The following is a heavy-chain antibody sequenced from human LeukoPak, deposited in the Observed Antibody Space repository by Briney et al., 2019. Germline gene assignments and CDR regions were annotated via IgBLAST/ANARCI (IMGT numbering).Heavy chain of an antibody. Sequence: GGSLRLSCAASGFTFSSYAMSWVRQAPEKGLEWVSAISGSGGSTYYADSVKGRFTISRDNSKNTLYLQMNSLRAEDTAVYYCAKPPYSSGWYGWGYWGQGTLVTVSS. D-gene: IGHD6-19*01. CDR3: AKPPYSSGWYGWGY. CDR1: GFTFSSYA. J-gene: IGHJ4*02. V-gene: IGHV3-23*01. CDR2: ISGSGGST.